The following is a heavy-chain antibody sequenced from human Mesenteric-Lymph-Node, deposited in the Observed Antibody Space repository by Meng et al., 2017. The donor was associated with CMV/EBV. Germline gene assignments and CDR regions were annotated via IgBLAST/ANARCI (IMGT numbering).Heavy chain of an antibody. Sequence: ASVKVSCKASGGTFSNYAISWVRQAPGHGLEWMGWINPNSGGTNYAQKFQGRVTMTRDMSISTAYMDLSRLRSDDTAIYYCARGTHVLRFLEYLSSDFDYWGQGTLVTVSS. CDR2: INPNSGGT. V-gene: IGHV1-2*02. CDR3: ARGTHVLRFLEYLSSDFDY. CDR1: GGTFSNYA. D-gene: IGHD3-3*01. J-gene: IGHJ4*02.